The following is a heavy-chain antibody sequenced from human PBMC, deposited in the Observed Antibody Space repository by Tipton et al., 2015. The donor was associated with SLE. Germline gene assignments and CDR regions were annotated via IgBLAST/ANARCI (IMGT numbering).Heavy chain of an antibody. CDR2: IRSRAYGGTP. V-gene: IGHV3-49*04. Sequence: LGDHYMDWVRQAPGKGLEWLGFIRSRAYGGTPEYAASLRDRFTISRDDSKSIAYLQMNSLKTEDTAVYYCTTDDAHNYWGRGTLVTVSS. CDR3: TTDDAHNY. J-gene: IGHJ1*01. CDR1: LGDHY. D-gene: IGHD3-10*01.